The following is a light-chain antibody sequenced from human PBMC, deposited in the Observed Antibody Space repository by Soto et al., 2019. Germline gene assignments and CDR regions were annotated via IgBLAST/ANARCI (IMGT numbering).Light chain of an antibody. J-gene: IGKJ2*01. Sequence: DIQMAQSPSTLSASVGDRVTITCRASQSVSNWLAWYQQKPGKAPTLLIYDVSRLETGVPSRFSGSGSGTEITLTINSLQPEDFATYFCQQYDTYYTFGQGTKVDIK. CDR2: DVS. CDR1: QSVSNW. CDR3: QQYDTYYT. V-gene: IGKV1-5*01.